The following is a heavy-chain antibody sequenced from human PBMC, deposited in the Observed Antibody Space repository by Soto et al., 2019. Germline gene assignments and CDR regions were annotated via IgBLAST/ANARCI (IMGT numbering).Heavy chain of an antibody. D-gene: IGHD3-10*01. CDR3: AREPSPGRGLPDA. CDR1: GYTFSNYG. Sequence: QVQLGQSGTEVKKPWASVKVSCKASGYTFSNYGISWVRQAPGQGLEWMGWINAYNGSTDYAQKLQGSVTMTTDTSTSTAYMELRSLRSDDTAVYYCAREPSPGRGLPDAWGQGTLVTVSS. CDR2: INAYNGST. J-gene: IGHJ5*02. V-gene: IGHV1-18*01.